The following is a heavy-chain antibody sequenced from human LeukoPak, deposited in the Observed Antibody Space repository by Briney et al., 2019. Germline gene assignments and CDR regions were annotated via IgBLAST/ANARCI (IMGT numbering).Heavy chain of an antibody. V-gene: IGHV4-59*01. CDR1: GGSISSYY. CDR3: ASGGSYYDILTGSFDP. D-gene: IGHD3-9*01. J-gene: IGHJ5*02. CDR2: IYYSGST. Sequence: SETLSLTCTVSGGSISSYYWSWIRQPPGKGLEWIGYIYYSGSTNYNPSLKSRVTISVDTSKNQFSLKLSSVTAADTAVYYCASGGSYYDILTGSFDPWGQGTLVTVSS.